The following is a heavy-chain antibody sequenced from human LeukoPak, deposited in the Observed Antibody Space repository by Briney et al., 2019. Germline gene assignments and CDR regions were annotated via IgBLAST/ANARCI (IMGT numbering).Heavy chain of an antibody. Sequence: PGGSLRLSCAASGFSFSGSAMHWVRQASGKGLEWVGRIRSKANTYATAYAASVKGRFTISRDDSKNTAYLQMNSLKTEDTAVYYCTRGGYSNYYYGMDVWGQGTTVTVSS. CDR2: IRSKANTYAT. J-gene: IGHJ6*02. V-gene: IGHV3-73*01. D-gene: IGHD5-18*01. CDR3: TRGGYSNYYYGMDV. CDR1: GFSFSGSA.